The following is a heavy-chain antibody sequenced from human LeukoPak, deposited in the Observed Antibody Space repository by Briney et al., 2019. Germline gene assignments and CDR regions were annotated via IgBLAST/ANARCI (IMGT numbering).Heavy chain of an antibody. CDR3: ARESQIVVVVAATRGGFDY. D-gene: IGHD2-15*01. V-gene: IGHV3-33*01. J-gene: IGHJ4*02. CDR2: IWYDGSNK. Sequence: PGRSLRHSCAASGFTFSSYGMHWVRQAPGKGLEWVAVIWYDGSNKYYADSVKGRFTISRDNSKNTLYLQMNSLRAEDTAVYYCARESQIVVVVAATRGGFDYWGQGTLVTVSS. CDR1: GFTFSSYG.